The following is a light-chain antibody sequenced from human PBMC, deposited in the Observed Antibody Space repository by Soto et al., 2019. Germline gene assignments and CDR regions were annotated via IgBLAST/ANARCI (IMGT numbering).Light chain of an antibody. Sequence: EIVLTQSPGTLSLSPGERATLSCRASQSVTSSYLAWYQQKPGQAPRLLIYGASCRATGIPDRFSGSGSGTDFTLTIRRLEPEDFAVYYCQQYGSSPRTFGQGTKVEIK. CDR3: QQYGSSPRT. V-gene: IGKV3-20*01. CDR1: QSVTSSY. CDR2: GAS. J-gene: IGKJ1*01.